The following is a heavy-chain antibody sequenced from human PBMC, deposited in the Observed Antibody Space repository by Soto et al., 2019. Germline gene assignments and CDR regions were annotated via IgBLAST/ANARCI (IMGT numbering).Heavy chain of an antibody. J-gene: IGHJ6*03. V-gene: IGHV3-23*01. D-gene: IGHD3-3*01. CDR2: ISGSGANR. CDR3: ARRVNICNRNICYYYYMDV. CDR1: GFTFKTYV. Sequence: EEQVLESGGGLVQPGGSLRLSCAASGFTFKTYVMSWVRQAPGKGLEWVSSISGSGANRYFADSVKGRFNISRDNSKNTLDLQMDSLRAEDTAIYYCARRVNICNRNICYYYYMDVWGNGTTVIVSS.